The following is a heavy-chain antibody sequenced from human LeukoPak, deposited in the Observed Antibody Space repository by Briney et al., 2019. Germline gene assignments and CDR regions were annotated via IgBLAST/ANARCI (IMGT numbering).Heavy chain of an antibody. CDR1: GFTFSNYW. CDR3: ARDPYCTNGVCYTPRVDDY. V-gene: IGHV3-74*01. Sequence: PGGSLRLSCAASGFTFSNYWMTWVRQAPGKGLVWVSRINSDGSSTSYADSVKGRFTISRDNAKNTLYLQMNSLRAEDTAVYYCARDPYCTNGVCYTPRVDDYWGQGTLVTVSS. J-gene: IGHJ4*02. D-gene: IGHD2-8*01. CDR2: INSDGSST.